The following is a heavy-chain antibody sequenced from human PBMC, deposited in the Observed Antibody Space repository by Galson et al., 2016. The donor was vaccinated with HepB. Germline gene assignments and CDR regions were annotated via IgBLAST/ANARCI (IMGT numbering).Heavy chain of an antibody. D-gene: IGHD3-3*01. J-gene: IGHJ5*02. CDR3: AKDSKYDFWSDHSSDWFDP. V-gene: IGHV3-23*01. CDR2: ISGSGGHT. Sequence: SLRLSCAASGFTFTNYAMSWVRQAPGKGLEWVSGISGSGGHTYYADSVKGRFTISRDISENTLFLQMNSLRAEDTAVYYCAKDSKYDFWSDHSSDWFDPWGQGTLVTVSS. CDR1: GFTFTNYA.